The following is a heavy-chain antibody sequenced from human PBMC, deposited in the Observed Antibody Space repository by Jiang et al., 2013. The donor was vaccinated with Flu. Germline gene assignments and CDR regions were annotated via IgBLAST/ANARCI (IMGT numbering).Heavy chain of an antibody. J-gene: IGHJ6*02. D-gene: IGHD3-22*01. CDR1: GYTFTSYD. CDR3: AREKAVGSGYYYGSYYGMDV. Sequence: SGAEVKKPGASVKVSCKASGYTFTSYDINWVRQAPGQGLEWMGIINPSGGSTSYAQKFQGRVTMTRDTSTSTVYMELSSLRSEDTAVYYCAREKAVGSGYYYGSYYGMDVWGQGTTVTVSS. V-gene: IGHV1-46*01. CDR2: INPSGGST.